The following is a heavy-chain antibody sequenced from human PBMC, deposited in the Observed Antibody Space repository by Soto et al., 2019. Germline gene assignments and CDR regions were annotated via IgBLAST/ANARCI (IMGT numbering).Heavy chain of an antibody. CDR3: AKPGGYDYFDF. V-gene: IGHV3-23*01. D-gene: IGHD5-12*01. CDR1: GFSFSSSA. J-gene: IGHJ4*02. Sequence: EVQLLESGGGLVQPGGSLRLSCGAPGFSFSSSAMTLVRQAPGKGLEGVSGIMSSGSETYYADSVKGRFTISRDNSKNTLYLQMNSLGGEDTAVYYCAKPGGYDYFDFWGQGTLVTVSS. CDR2: IMSSGSET.